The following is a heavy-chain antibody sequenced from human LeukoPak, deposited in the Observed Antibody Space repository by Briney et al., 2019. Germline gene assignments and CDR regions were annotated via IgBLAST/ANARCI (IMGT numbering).Heavy chain of an antibody. V-gene: IGHV3-21*01. D-gene: IGHD3-22*01. Sequence: GGSLRLSCAASGFTFSSYSMNWVRQAPGKGLEWVSSISSSSSYIYYADSVKGRFTISRDNAKNSLYLQMNSLRAEDTAVYYCAKDLFYDSSGYSEDYWGQGTLVTVSS. J-gene: IGHJ4*02. CDR1: GFTFSSYS. CDR3: AKDLFYDSSGYSEDY. CDR2: ISSSSSYI.